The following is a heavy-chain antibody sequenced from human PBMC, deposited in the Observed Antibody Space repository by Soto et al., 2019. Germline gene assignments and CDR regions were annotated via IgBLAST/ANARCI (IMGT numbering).Heavy chain of an antibody. D-gene: IGHD2-15*01. V-gene: IGHV4-59*11. Sequence: SETLSLTCSVSGDSLKNHYWAWIRHSPGKGLEWIGNIYDSGSTNYSPALKSRVSMSVDTSKNLFSLKMNSVTAADTAVYYCAGSSTVPVDYFDFWGQGTVVTVSS. J-gene: IGHJ4*02. CDR3: AGSSTVPVDYFDF. CDR1: GDSLKNHY. CDR2: IYDSGST.